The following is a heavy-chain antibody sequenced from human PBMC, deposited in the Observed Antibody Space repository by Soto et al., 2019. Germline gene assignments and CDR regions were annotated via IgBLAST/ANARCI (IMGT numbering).Heavy chain of an antibody. CDR1: GGSISSGGYY. CDR2: IYYSGST. V-gene: IGHV4-31*03. Sequence: LSLTCTVSGGSISSGGYYWSWIRQHPGKGLEWIGYIYYSGSTYYNPSRKSRVTISVDTSKNQFSLKLSSVTAADTAVYYCARDPTSYYYDSSALGAHAFDIWGQGTMVTVSS. D-gene: IGHD3-22*01. J-gene: IGHJ3*02. CDR3: ARDPTSYYYDSSALGAHAFDI.